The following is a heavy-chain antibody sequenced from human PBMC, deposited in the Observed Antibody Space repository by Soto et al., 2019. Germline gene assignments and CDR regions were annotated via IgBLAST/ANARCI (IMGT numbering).Heavy chain of an antibody. J-gene: IGHJ6*02. Sequence: STRLSCAAYGFTVGSYCVSWVRQAPGKGLEWVSVIYSGGTTYYADSVNGRFTISRDNSKNTLYLQMNGLRAEDTAVYYCARDFSTRRYYYYYYGMDVWGQGTTVTVSS. V-gene: IGHV3-66*01. CDR2: IYSGGTT. D-gene: IGHD2-2*01. CDR1: GFTVGSYC. CDR3: ARDFSTRRYYYYYYGMDV.